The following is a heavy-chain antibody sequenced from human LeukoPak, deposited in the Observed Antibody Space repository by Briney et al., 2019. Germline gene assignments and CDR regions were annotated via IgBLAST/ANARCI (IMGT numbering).Heavy chain of an antibody. V-gene: IGHV4-59*08. Sequence: PSETLTLTCTVSGGSVSSYYWSWIRQPPGKGLEWIAYIYYSGSTKYNPSLKSRVTISLDRSKNQFSLKLRSVSAADTAVYYCARLQVHCGGDCYTRWFDPWGQGTLVTVSS. D-gene: IGHD2-21*02. CDR3: ARLQVHCGGDCYTRWFDP. CDR1: GGSVSSYY. CDR2: IYYSGST. J-gene: IGHJ5*02.